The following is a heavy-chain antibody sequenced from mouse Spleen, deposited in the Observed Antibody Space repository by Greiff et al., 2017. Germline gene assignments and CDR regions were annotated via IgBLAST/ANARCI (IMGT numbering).Heavy chain of an antibody. CDR3: TTFDGYLVFAY. CDR1: GFNIKDDY. D-gene: IGHD2-3*01. Sequence: EVQLVESGAELVRPGASVKLSCTASGFNIKDDYMHWVKQRPEQGLEWIGWIDPENGDTEYASKFQGKATITADTSSNTAYLQLSSLTSEDTAVYYCTTFDGYLVFAYWGQGTLVTVSA. V-gene: IGHV14-4*01. CDR2: IDPENGDT. J-gene: IGHJ3*01.